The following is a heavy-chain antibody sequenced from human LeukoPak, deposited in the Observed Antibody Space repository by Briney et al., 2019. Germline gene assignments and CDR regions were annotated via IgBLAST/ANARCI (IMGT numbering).Heavy chain of an antibody. CDR2: INHSEST. CDR1: GGSLSGYY. Sequence: PSETLSLTCAVYGGSLSGYYWSWIRQPPGKGLEWIGEINHSESTNYNPSLKSRVTISVDTSKNQFSLKLSSVTAADTAVYYCARRSSKRFNWYFDLWGRGTLVTVSS. J-gene: IGHJ2*01. CDR3: ARRSSKRFNWYFDL. D-gene: IGHD5-24*01. V-gene: IGHV4-34*01.